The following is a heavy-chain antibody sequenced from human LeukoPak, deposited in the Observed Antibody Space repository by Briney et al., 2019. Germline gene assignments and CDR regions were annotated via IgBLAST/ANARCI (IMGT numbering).Heavy chain of an antibody. CDR3: ANLLLLWFGELSPFDY. V-gene: IGHV3-48*04. CDR1: GFTFSSYA. Sequence: PGGSLRLYCAASGFTFSSYAMNWVRQAPGKGLEWLSYISSSSSTIYYADSVKGRFTISRDNAKNSLHLQMNSLRAEDTAVYYCANLLLLWFGELSPFDYWGQGTLVTVSS. CDR2: ISSSSSTI. D-gene: IGHD3-10*01. J-gene: IGHJ4*02.